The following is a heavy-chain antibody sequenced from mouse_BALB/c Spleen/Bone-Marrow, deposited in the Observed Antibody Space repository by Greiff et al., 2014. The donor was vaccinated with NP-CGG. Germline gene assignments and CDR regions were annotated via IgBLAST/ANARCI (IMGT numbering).Heavy chain of an antibody. D-gene: IGHD2-4*01. V-gene: IGHV14-4*02. CDR1: GFKFTDYY. Sequence: EVQLQQSGAELVRSGASVKLSCTASGFKFTDYYMHWVKQRPEQGLEWIGWIDPENGDTEYAPKFQGKATMTADTSSNTAYLQLSSLTSEDTAVYYCNARGDYDFDYFDYWGQGTTLTVSS. CDR2: IDPENGDT. CDR3: NARGDYDFDYFDY. J-gene: IGHJ2*01.